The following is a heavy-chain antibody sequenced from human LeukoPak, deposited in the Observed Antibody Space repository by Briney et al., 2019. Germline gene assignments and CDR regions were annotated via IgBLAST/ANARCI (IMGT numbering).Heavy chain of an antibody. Sequence: PGGSLRLSCAASGFTFSSYAMSWVRQAPGKGLEWVSAISGSGGSTYYADSVKGRFTISRDNAKNSLYLQMNSLRAEDMALYYCAKDISAGYSSSWGAFDIWGQGTMVTVSS. CDR1: GFTFSSYA. CDR2: ISGSGGST. V-gene: IGHV3-23*01. CDR3: AKDISAGYSSSWGAFDI. D-gene: IGHD6-13*01. J-gene: IGHJ3*02.